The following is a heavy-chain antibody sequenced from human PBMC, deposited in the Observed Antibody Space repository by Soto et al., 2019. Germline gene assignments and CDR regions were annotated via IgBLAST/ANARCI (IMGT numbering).Heavy chain of an antibody. CDR3: AKDMGIRAYYGMDV. V-gene: IGHV3-9*01. D-gene: IGHD3-3*02. Sequence: HPGGSLRLSCAASGFTFDDYAMHWVRQAPGKGLEWVSGISWNSGSIGYADSVKGRFTISRDNAKNSLYLQMNSLRAEDTALYYCAKDMGIRAYYGMDVWGQGTTVTVSS. CDR2: ISWNSGSI. CDR1: GFTFDDYA. J-gene: IGHJ6*02.